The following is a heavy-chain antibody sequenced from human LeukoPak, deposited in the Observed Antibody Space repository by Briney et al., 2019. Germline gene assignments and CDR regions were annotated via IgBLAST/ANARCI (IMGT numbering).Heavy chain of an antibody. V-gene: IGHV3-7*01. CDR2: INQDGSEK. CDR1: GFTFDDYG. Sequence: GGSLRLSCAASGFTFDDYGMSWVRQAPGKGLEWVANINQDGSEKYYVDSVKGRFTITRDNAKTSLYLQMNSLRAEDTGIYYCARDKVVGATYFDYWGQGILVTVSS. D-gene: IGHD1-26*01. CDR3: ARDKVVGATYFDY. J-gene: IGHJ4*02.